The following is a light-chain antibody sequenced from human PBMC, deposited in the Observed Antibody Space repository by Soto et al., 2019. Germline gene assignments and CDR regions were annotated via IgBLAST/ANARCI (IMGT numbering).Light chain of an antibody. V-gene: IGKV1-33*01. CDR3: QQYDNLPPFT. Sequence: DIKMTQSPSSLSASVGDRVTITCQASQDISNYLNWYQQKPGKAPKLLIYDASNLETGVPSRFSGSGSGTDFTFTISSLQAEDVATYYCQQYDNLPPFTFGGGTKVEIK. J-gene: IGKJ4*01. CDR1: QDISNY. CDR2: DAS.